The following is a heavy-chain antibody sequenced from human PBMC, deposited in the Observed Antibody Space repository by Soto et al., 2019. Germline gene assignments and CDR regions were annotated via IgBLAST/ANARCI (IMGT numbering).Heavy chain of an antibody. Sequence: SVKVSCKTSGGTLSSSAITWVRQAPGQGLEWMGGIIPIIGTANYAQKFQGRVTITADESTSTGYMEMSSLRSEDTAVYYCARGLLWFGELLSAHYYYYGMDVWGQGTTVTVSS. CDR3: ARGLLWFGELLSAHYYYYGMDV. D-gene: IGHD3-10*01. J-gene: IGHJ6*02. CDR1: GGTLSSSA. CDR2: IIPIIGTA. V-gene: IGHV1-69*13.